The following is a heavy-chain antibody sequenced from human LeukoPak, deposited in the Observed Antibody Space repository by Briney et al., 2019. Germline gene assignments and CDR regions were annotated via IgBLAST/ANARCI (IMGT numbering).Heavy chain of an antibody. Sequence: PGRSLRLSCAASGFTFSYYAMHWVRQAPGKGLEWVAFISSDGSDKYYADSMKGRFTISRDDAKNSLYLQMNSLRAEDTAVYYCVRDKDYTIGYWGQGSLVTVSS. CDR2: ISSDGSDK. J-gene: IGHJ4*02. V-gene: IGHV3-30-3*01. CDR3: VRDKDYTIGY. CDR1: GFTFSYYA. D-gene: IGHD4-11*01.